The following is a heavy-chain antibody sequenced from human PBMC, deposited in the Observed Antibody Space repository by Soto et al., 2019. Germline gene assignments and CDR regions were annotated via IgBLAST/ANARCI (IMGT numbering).Heavy chain of an antibody. CDR1: GFSFNTFG. CDR2: ISDDGRNK. CDR3: AKDWGHGEYVFDN. J-gene: IGHJ4*02. V-gene: IGHV3-30*18. D-gene: IGHD4-17*01. Sequence: QVQLVESGGGVVQPGRSLRLSCAASGFSFNTFGIHWVRQAPGKGLEWVALISDDGRNKYFADSVKGRFTISRDNSNNTLYLQMNSLRAEDTAVYYCAKDWGHGEYVFDNWGQGTLVIVSS.